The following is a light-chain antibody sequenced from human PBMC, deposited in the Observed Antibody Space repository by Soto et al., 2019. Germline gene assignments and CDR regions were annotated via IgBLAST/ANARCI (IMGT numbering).Light chain of an antibody. Sequence: EIVLTQSPGTLSLSPGDEATLSCRASETIRNGYVAWYQQKPGQPPRLFIYGASYRAESVPDRVSGSGSGTDFTLTISSLEPEDVAVYYCQQYETSPRPFGPGTRVDIK. CDR2: GAS. CDR3: QQYETSPRP. V-gene: IGKV3-20*01. J-gene: IGKJ3*01. CDR1: ETIRNGY.